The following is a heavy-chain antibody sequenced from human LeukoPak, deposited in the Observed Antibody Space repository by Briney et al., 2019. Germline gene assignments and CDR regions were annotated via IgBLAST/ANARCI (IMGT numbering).Heavy chain of an antibody. Sequence: GGSLRLSCAAAAFTFSSYGMHWVRQAPGKGLEGGAIIWYDGNTNYYADSVTSTFTISRDTSKNPMYLQMNSVRAEDTAVYYSARDFIVATIGHFDYWGQGTLVTVSS. D-gene: IGHD5-12*01. CDR3: ARDFIVATIGHFDY. J-gene: IGHJ4*02. V-gene: IGHV3-33*01. CDR1: AFTFSSYG. CDR2: IWYDGNTN.